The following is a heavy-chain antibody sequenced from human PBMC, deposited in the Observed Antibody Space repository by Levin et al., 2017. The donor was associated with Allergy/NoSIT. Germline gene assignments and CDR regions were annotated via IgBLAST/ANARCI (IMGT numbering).Heavy chain of an antibody. J-gene: IGHJ6*02. CDR2: TYFRSKWIN. CDR3: TRDPGRGYGMDV. CDR1: GDSVSSNTAA. Sequence: SETLSLTCAISGDSVSSNTAAWNWIRQSPSRGLEWLGRTYFRSKWINEYAESVKSGISVNPDTSKNQFSLHLNSVTPDDTAVYYCTRDPGRGYGMDVWGQGTTVTVSS. V-gene: IGHV6-1*01.